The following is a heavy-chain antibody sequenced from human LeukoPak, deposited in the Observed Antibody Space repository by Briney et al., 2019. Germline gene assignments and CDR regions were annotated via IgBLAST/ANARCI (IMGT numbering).Heavy chain of an antibody. CDR2: IKSKTDGGTT. Sequence: GGSLRLSCAASGFTFSNAWMSWVRQAPGKGLEWVGRIKSKTDGGTTDYAATVKSRFTISSDDSKNTLYLQMNSLKTEDTAVYYCTTVHSSSWRDYYYYGMDVWGKGTTVTVSS. D-gene: IGHD6-13*01. CDR3: TTVHSSSWRDYYYYGMDV. CDR1: GFTFSNAW. J-gene: IGHJ6*04. V-gene: IGHV3-15*01.